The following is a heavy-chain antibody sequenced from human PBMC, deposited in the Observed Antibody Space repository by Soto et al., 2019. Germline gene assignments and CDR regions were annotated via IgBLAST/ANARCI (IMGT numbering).Heavy chain of an antibody. D-gene: IGHD3-10*01. V-gene: IGHV3-23*01. CDR2: ISGSGGNK. Sequence: GSLRLSCAASGFTFSNYAVTWVRQAPGKGLERVSTISGSGGNKYYADSVKGRFTISRDNSKNTLYLQMNSLRAEDTAVYYCEKNGTVLLWFGELLDWGQGTLVTVSS. CDR1: GFTFSNYA. CDR3: EKNGTVLLWFGELLD. J-gene: IGHJ4*02.